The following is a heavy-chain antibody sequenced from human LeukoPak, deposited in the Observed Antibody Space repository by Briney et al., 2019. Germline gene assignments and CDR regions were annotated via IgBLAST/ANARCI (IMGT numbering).Heavy chain of an antibody. Sequence: SETLSLTCAVYGGSFSGYYWSWIRQPPGKGLEWIGEINHSGSTNYNPSLKSRVTISVDTSKNQFSLKLSSVTAADTAVYYCARVNTQGVPSPWGQGILVTVSS. V-gene: IGHV4-34*01. J-gene: IGHJ5*02. D-gene: IGHD2-15*01. CDR3: ARVNTQGVPSP. CDR1: GGSFSGYY. CDR2: INHSGST.